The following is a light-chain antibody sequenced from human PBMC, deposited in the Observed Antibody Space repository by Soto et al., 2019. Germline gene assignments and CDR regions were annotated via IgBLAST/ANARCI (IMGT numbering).Light chain of an antibody. CDR3: QQYNNWPLT. J-gene: IGKJ4*01. Sequence: EIVLTQSPGTLSLSPGESATLLCRASQFVSSRSLAWYQQKPGQAPRLLIYGASTRATGIPAGFSGSGSGTEFTLTIGSLQSEDFVVYYCQQYNNWPLTFGGGTKVDI. V-gene: IGKV3-15*01. CDR2: GAS. CDR1: QFVSSRS.